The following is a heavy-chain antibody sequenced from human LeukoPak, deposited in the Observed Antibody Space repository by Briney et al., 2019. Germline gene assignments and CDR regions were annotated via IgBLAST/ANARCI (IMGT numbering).Heavy chain of an antibody. V-gene: IGHV3-48*03. CDR3: ARGRRCSAGSCSFDY. CDR1: GFTFSSYE. J-gene: IGHJ4*02. Sequence: ESGGGLVQPGGSLRLSCAASGFTFSSYEMNWVRQAPGKGLEWGSYISSISTIYYADSVKGRFTISRDNAQNSLDLQMNSLRAEDTALYYCARGRRCSAGSCSFDYWGQGTLVTVSS. CDR2: ISSISTI. D-gene: IGHD2-15*01.